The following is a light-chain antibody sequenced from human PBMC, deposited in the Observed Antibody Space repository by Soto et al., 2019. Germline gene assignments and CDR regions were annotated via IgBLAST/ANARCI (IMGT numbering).Light chain of an antibody. V-gene: IGKV3-20*01. CDR3: QQYDTSPRT. CDR1: QSVSSNY. CDR2: GAS. Sequence: EVMLTQSPGTLSLSPGERATLSCRASQSVSSNYLAWYQQKSGQAPRLLIYGASNRATGITDRFSGSGSGTDFTLTIRRLEPEDFAAYYCQQYDTSPRTFGQGTKVEFK. J-gene: IGKJ1*01.